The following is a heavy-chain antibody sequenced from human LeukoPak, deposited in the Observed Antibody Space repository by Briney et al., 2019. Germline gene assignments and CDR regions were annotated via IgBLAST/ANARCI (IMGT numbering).Heavy chain of an antibody. Sequence: GGSLRLSCAASGFTFSSYAMHWVRQAPGKGLEWVAVISYDGSYIYYADSVKGRFTISRDNSKNTLYLQMNSLRAEDTAVYYCAIGGNIVATIHFDYWGRGTLVTVSS. CDR1: GFTFSSYA. CDR3: AIGGNIVATIHFDY. CDR2: ISYDGSYI. D-gene: IGHD5-12*01. V-gene: IGHV3-30-3*01. J-gene: IGHJ4*02.